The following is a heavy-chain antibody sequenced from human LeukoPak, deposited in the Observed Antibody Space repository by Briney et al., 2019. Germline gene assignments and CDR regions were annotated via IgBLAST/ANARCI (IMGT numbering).Heavy chain of an antibody. D-gene: IGHD4-11*01. CDR1: GFTFWSHG. J-gene: IGHJ4*02. CDR2: ISPRSETK. V-gene: IGHV3-48*01. CDR3: ARVRGPTVSTMYYDL. Sequence: PGGSLRLSCVASGFTFWSHGMIWVRQAPGKGLEWLSYISPRSETKNYADSVKDRFTISRDDGENSVSLHMNSLRLEDTAVYYCARVRGPTVSTMYYDLWGQGTLVTVSS.